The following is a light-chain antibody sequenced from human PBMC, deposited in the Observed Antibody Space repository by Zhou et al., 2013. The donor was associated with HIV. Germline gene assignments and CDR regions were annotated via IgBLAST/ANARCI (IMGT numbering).Light chain of an antibody. CDR3: QQYGSSPFT. CDR2: GAS. CDR1: QSVTSNF. J-gene: IGKJ2*01. Sequence: EIVLTQSPGTLSLSPGERATLSCRTSQSVTSNFLAWYQQEPGQAPRLLIYGASSRATGIPDRFSGSGSGTDFTLTISRLEPEDFAVYFCQQYGSSPFTFGQGTKAGDQT. V-gene: IGKV3-20*01.